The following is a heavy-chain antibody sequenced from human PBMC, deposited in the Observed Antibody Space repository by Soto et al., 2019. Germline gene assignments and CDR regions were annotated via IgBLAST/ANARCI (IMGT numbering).Heavy chain of an antibody. Sequence: GRSLRLSCAASGFTVNSNYMSWVRLAPGKGLEWVSVIHTGGSTYYADSVKGRFTISRDNSKNPLYLQMNSLRAEDTAVYYCARDLSGWGGTERDYWGQGTLVTVSS. J-gene: IGHJ4*02. CDR1: GFTVNSNY. D-gene: IGHD6-19*01. V-gene: IGHV3-53*01. CDR2: IHTGGST. CDR3: ARDLSGWGGTERDY.